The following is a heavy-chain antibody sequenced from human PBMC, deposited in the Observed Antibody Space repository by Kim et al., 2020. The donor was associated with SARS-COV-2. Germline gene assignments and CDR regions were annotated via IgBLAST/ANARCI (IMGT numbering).Heavy chain of an antibody. CDR3: ATERGIYGSGSYGLFDY. D-gene: IGHD3-10*01. CDR1: GYTFTGYY. Sequence: ASVKVSCKASGYTFTGYYMHWVRQAPGQGLEWMGWINPNSGGTNYAQKFQGRVTMTRDTSISTAYMELSMLRSDDTAVYYCATERGIYGSGSYGLFDYWGQGTLVTVSS. J-gene: IGHJ4*02. CDR2: INPNSGGT. V-gene: IGHV1-2*02.